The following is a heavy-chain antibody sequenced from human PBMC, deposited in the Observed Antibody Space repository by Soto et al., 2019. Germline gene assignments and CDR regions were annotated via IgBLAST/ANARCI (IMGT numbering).Heavy chain of an antibody. CDR2: MNPNSGNT. V-gene: IGHV1-8*01. D-gene: IGHD3-10*01. Sequence: ASVKVSCKASGYTFTSYDINWVRQATGQGLEWMGWMNPNSGNTGYAQKFQGRVTMTRNTSISTAYMELSSLRSEDTAVYYCAREKYGSGWETYYYYYYMDVWGKGTTVTVSS. J-gene: IGHJ6*03. CDR1: GYTFTSYD. CDR3: AREKYGSGWETYYYYYYMDV.